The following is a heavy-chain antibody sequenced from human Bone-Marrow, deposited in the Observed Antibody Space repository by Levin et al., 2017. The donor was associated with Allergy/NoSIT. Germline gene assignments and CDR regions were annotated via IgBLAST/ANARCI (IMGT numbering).Heavy chain of an antibody. Sequence: GGSLRLSCAASGFTFSSYGMHWVRQAPGKGLEWVAVIWYDGSNEYYADSVKGRFTIFRDNSKNTLYLQMNSLRAEDTAVYYCARDWVAARPGWFDPWGQGTLVTVSS. J-gene: IGHJ5*02. CDR3: ARDWVAARPGWFDP. CDR1: GFTFSSYG. CDR2: IWYDGSNE. D-gene: IGHD6-6*01. V-gene: IGHV3-33*01.